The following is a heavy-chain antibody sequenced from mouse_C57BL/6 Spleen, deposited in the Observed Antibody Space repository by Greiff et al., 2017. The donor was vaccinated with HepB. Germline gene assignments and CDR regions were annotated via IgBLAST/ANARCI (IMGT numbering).Heavy chain of an antibody. Sequence: EVQLQESGPELVKPGASVKMSCKASGYTFTDYNMHWVKQSHGKSLEWIGYINPNNGGTSYNQKFKGKATLTVNKSSSTAYMELRSLTSEDSAVYYCAEEGGRGFAYWGQGTLVTVSA. J-gene: IGHJ3*01. CDR2: INPNNGGT. CDR1: GYTFTDYN. V-gene: IGHV1-22*01. CDR3: AEEGGRGFAY.